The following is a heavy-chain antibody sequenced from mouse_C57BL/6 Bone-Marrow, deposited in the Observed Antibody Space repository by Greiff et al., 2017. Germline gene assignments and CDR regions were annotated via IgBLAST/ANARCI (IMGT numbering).Heavy chain of an antibody. CDR2: IDPSDIYT. CDR3: ARKFKGAMDY. Sequence: VQLQQPGAELVMPGASVKLSCKASGYTFTSYWMHWVKQRPGQGLEWIGEIDPSDIYTNYNQKFKGKSTVTVDKSSSTAYMQLSSLTSEDSAVYYCARKFKGAMDYWGQGTSVTVAS. CDR1: GYTFTSYW. J-gene: IGHJ4*01. V-gene: IGHV1-69*01.